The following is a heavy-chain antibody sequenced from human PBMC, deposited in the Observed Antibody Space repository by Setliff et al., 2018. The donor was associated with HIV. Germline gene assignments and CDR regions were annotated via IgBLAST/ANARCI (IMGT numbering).Heavy chain of an antibody. CDR3: ARHDTEYSSYPIDY. CDR2: IYYSGSTYYYGGST. CDR1: GGSISSSIYY. D-gene: IGHD6-6*01. V-gene: IGHV4-39*01. J-gene: IGHJ4*02. Sequence: SETLSLTCTVSGGSISSSIYYWGWIRQPPGKGLEWIGFIYYSGSTYYYGGSTYYNPSLKSRFTISVDTSKNQFSLKLSSVTAADTAVYYCARHDTEYSSYPIDYWGQGNLVTVSS.